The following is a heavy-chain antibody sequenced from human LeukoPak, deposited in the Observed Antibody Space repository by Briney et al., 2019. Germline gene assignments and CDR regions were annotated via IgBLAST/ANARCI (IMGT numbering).Heavy chain of an antibody. V-gene: IGHV3-21*01. CDR1: GFTFSSYS. CDR2: ISSSSSYI. D-gene: IGHD3-22*01. Sequence: GGSLRLSXAASGFTFSSYSMNWVRQAPGKGLEWVSSISSSSSYIYYADSVKGRFTISRDNAKNSLYLQMNSLRAEDTAVYYCAREFIYDSSGYFGYWGQGTLVTVSS. CDR3: AREFIYDSSGYFGY. J-gene: IGHJ4*02.